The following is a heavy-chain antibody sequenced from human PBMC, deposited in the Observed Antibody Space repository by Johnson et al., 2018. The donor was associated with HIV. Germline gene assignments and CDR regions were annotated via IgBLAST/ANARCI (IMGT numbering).Heavy chain of an antibody. V-gene: IGHV3-30*03. CDR1: GFTVSSNY. CDR2: ISYDGTNK. D-gene: IGHD3-22*01. J-gene: IGHJ3*02. Sequence: QVQLVESGGGLIQPGGSLRLSCAASGFTVSSNYMSWVRQAPGKGLEWVTVISYDGTNKYYADSVKGRFTISRDNSKNTMYLQMNSLRAEDTAVYYCGGSYYYDSSGYYARNAFDIWGQGTMVTVSS. CDR3: GGSYYYDSSGYYARNAFDI.